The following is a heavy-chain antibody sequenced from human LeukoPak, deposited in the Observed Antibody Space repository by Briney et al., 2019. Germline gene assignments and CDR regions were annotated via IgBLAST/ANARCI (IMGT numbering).Heavy chain of an antibody. CDR3: ARPVSPSGILWYGMDV. CDR1: GGSIISSSYY. V-gene: IGHV4-39*01. J-gene: IGHJ6*02. Sequence: PSETLSLTCTVSGGSIISSSYYWGWIRQPPGKGLEWIGSIYYSGSTYYNPSLKSRVTISVDTSKNQFSLKLSSVTPADTAVYYCARPVSPSGILWYGMDVWGQGTTVTVSS. D-gene: IGHD3-10*01. CDR2: IYYSGST.